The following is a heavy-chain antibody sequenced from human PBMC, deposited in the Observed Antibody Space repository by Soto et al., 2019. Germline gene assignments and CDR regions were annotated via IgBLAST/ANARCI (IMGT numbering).Heavy chain of an antibody. CDR3: ARLGTEYYYDSSGDYYFDY. CDR2: IYYSGST. V-gene: IGHV4-59*08. CDR1: GGSISSYY. J-gene: IGHJ4*02. D-gene: IGHD3-22*01. Sequence: QVQLQESGPGLVKPSETLSLTCTVSGGSISSYYWSWIRQPPGKGLEWIGYIYYSGSTNYNPSLXRRVPISLDTXXNXFXXKLSTGTAADTAVYYCARLGTEYYYDSSGDYYFDYWGQGTLVTVSS.